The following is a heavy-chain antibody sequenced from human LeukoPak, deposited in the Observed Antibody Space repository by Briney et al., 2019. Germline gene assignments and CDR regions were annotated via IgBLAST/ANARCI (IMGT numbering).Heavy chain of an antibody. D-gene: IGHD1-26*01. J-gene: IGHJ6*02. CDR2: IVVGSGNT. CDR1: XFTXXSSA. CDR3: AADPPSGSYARGMDV. V-gene: IGHV1-58*01. Sequence: SVXXSXXASXFTXXSSAVQXXRQARGQRLEWIGWIVVGSGNTNYAQKFQERVTITRDMSTSTAYMELSSLRSEDTAVYYCAADPPSGSYARGMDVWGQGTTVTVSS.